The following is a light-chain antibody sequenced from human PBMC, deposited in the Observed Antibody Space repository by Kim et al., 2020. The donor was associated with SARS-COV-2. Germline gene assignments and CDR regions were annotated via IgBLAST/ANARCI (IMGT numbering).Light chain of an antibody. CDR2: KAS. Sequence: DIQMTQSPSTLSASVGDRVIITCRASQSIHSWLAWYQQKPGKAPNLLVYKASSLESGVPSRSSGSGSGTEFTLTISSLQPDDFATYYCQQYYDNSPTFGQGTKVDIK. J-gene: IGKJ1*01. CDR1: QSIHSW. CDR3: QQYYDNSPT. V-gene: IGKV1-5*03.